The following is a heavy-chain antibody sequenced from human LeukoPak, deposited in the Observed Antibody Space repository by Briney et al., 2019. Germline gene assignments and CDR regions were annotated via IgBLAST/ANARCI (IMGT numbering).Heavy chain of an antibody. Sequence: SDTLSLPCTVSGGSISSGNYHWGWIRQPPGRGLEWIGIIDYSQTTYYSPSLESRVTIFVDTSKNQFSLKLRSVTAADSAVYSCASAAEYHLFDYWGQGTLVTVSS. V-gene: IGHV4-39*01. CDR1: GGSISSGNYH. CDR3: ASAAEYHLFDY. D-gene: IGHD2/OR15-2a*01. J-gene: IGHJ4*02. CDR2: IDYSQTT.